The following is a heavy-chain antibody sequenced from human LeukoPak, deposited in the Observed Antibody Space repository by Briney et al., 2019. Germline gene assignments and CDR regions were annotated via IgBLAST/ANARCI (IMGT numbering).Heavy chain of an antibody. CDR2: INHSGST. CDR1: GGSFSGYY. J-gene: IGHJ4*02. V-gene: IGHV4-34*01. D-gene: IGHD2-2*01. CDR3: ARRQRMYCSSTSCYLPPPFDY. Sequence: KPSETLSLTCAVYGGSFSGYYWSWIRQPPGKGLEWIGEINHSGSTNYNPSLKSRVTISVDTSKNRFSLKLSSVTAADTAVYYCARRQRMYCSSTSCYLPPPFDYWGQGTLVTVSS.